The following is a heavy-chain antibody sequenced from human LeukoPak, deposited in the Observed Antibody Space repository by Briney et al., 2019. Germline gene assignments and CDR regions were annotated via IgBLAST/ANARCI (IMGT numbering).Heavy chain of an antibody. CDR2: INSDGSST. CDR1: GFTFSSYW. Sequence: GGSLRLSCAASGFTFSSYWMHWVRQAPGKGLVWVSRINSDGSSTSYADSVKGRFTISRDNAKNTLYLQMNSLRAEDTAVYYCARDVRLWMVRGVIDYWGQGTLVTVSS. J-gene: IGHJ4*02. V-gene: IGHV3-74*01. D-gene: IGHD3-10*01. CDR3: ARDVRLWMVRGVIDY.